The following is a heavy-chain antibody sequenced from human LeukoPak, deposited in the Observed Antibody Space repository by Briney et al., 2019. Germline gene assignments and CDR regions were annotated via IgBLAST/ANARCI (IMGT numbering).Heavy chain of an antibody. CDR1: GFTFSSYE. D-gene: IGHD2-2*02. V-gene: IGHV3-48*03. Sequence: GGSLRPSCAASGFTFSSYEMNWVRQAPGKGLEWVSYISSSGSTIYYADSVKGRFTISRDNAKNSLYLQMNSLRAEDTAVYYCARGDIVVVPAAISYYYYYYGMDVWGKGTTVTVSS. CDR2: ISSSGSTI. CDR3: ARGDIVVVPAAISYYYYYYGMDV. J-gene: IGHJ6*04.